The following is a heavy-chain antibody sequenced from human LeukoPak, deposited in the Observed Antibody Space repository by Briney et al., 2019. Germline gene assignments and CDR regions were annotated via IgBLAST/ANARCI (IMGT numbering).Heavy chain of an antibody. J-gene: IGHJ4*02. CDR2: IDPSDSYT. D-gene: IGHD1-26*01. CDR1: GYSFTTLY. CDR3: ARQIEAGATSPFDY. V-gene: IGHV5-10-1*01. Sequence: GESLRISCQASGYSFTTLYISWVRQMPGKGLEWMGRIDPSDSYTDYSPAFEGHVTISVDQSINTAFLQWSSLKASDTAMYYYARQIEAGATSPFDYWGQGTLVTVSS.